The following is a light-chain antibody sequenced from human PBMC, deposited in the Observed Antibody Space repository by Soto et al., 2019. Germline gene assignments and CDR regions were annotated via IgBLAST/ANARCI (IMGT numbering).Light chain of an antibody. CDR2: TDS. J-gene: IGLJ2*01. CDR1: NIGSKN. CDR3: QVWDGYTVV. V-gene: IGLV3-9*01. Sequence: SYELTQPLSVSVALGQTARITCGGNNIGSKNVHWYQQKPGQAPVLVIYTDSNRPSGIPERFSGSNSENTATLTIRRTQAGDEADYSCQVWDGYTVVFGGGTKVTVL.